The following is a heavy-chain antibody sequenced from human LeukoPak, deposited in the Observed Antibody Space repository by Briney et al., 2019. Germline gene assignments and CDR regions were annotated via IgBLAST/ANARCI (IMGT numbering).Heavy chain of an antibody. CDR2: IYHSGST. CDR3: ARGATWLATYYFDY. Sequence: SESLSLTCTVSGYSISSGYYWGWIRQPPGKGLEWIGSIYHSGSTYYNPSLKSRVTISVDTSKNQFSLKLSSVTAADTAVYYCARGATWLATYYFDYWGQGTLVTVSS. CDR1: GYSISSGYY. J-gene: IGHJ4*02. D-gene: IGHD6-19*01. V-gene: IGHV4-38-2*02.